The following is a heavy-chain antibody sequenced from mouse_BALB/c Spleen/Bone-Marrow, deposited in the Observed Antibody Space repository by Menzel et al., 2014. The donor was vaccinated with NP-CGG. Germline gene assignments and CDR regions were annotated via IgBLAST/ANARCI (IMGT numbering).Heavy chain of an antibody. CDR1: GYTFTSYW. CDR2: IYPGDGDT. V-gene: IGHV1-87*01. Sequence: VQLQESGAELARPGASVKLSCKASGYTFTSYWMQWVKQRPGQGLEWIGAIYPGDGDTRYTQKFKGKATLTADKSSSTAYMQLGSLASEDSAVYYCAREGYYYGSSTYYAMDYWGQGTSVTVSS. D-gene: IGHD1-1*01. J-gene: IGHJ4*01. CDR3: AREGYYYGSSTYYAMDY.